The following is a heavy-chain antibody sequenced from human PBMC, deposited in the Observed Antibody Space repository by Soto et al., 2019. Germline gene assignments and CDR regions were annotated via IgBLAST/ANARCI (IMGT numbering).Heavy chain of an antibody. V-gene: IGHV4-59*01. CDR2: IYYTGST. Sequence: SETLSLTCTVSGGSISSYFWSWIRQPPGKGLEWIGYIYYTGSTNYNPSLKSRVTISVDTSKNQFSLQLSSVTAADTAVYYCARAYYYGSGPGRSMDAWGQGITLTLSS. J-gene: IGHJ6*02. D-gene: IGHD3-10*01. CDR3: ARAYYYGSGPGRSMDA. CDR1: GGSISSYF.